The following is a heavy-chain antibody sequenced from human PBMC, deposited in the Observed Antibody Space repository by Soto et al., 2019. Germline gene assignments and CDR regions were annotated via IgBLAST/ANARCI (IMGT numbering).Heavy chain of an antibody. D-gene: IGHD6-13*01. CDR1: GYSFTSYW. Sequence: GESLKISCKGSGYSFTSYWISWVRQMPGKGLEWMGRIYPSDSDTRYSPSFQGQVTISADKSISTAYLQWSSLKASDTAMYYCARQGRIAAAEYYYYGMDVWGQGTTVTVSS. J-gene: IGHJ6*02. CDR3: ARQGRIAAAEYYYYGMDV. V-gene: IGHV5-51*01. CDR2: IYPSDSDT.